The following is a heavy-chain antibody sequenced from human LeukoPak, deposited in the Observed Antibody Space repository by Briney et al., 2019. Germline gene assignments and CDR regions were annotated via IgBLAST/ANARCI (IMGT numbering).Heavy chain of an antibody. V-gene: IGHV4-39*02. J-gene: IGHJ4*02. D-gene: IGHD3-10*01. CDR3: AKGSDPFRWFGEFNVKLPRPISHYYFDS. CDR1: GGSISRNRYY. Sequence: SETLSLTCTVSGGSISRNRYYWGWIRQPPGKVVWWIGSINYIGSTSYNPSLNSRVTIPIDTPKNHFSLRLSSVTAADTAVYYGAKGSDPFRWFGEFNVKLPRPISHYYFDSWGQGTLVTVSS. CDR2: INYIGST.